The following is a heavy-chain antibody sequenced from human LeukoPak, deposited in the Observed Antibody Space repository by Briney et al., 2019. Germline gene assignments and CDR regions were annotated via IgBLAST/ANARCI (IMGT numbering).Heavy chain of an antibody. V-gene: IGHV3-53*01. CDR2: IYSGGST. D-gene: IGHD6-13*01. CDR1: GFTVSSNY. J-gene: IGHJ4*02. CDR3: ARGAYSSSWYSGNYFDY. Sequence: GGSLRLSCAASGFTVSSNYMSWVRQAPGKGLEWVSVIYSGGSTYYADSVKGRFTISRDNSKNTLYLQMNSLRAEDTAAYYCARGAYSSSWYSGNYFDYWGQGTLVTVSS.